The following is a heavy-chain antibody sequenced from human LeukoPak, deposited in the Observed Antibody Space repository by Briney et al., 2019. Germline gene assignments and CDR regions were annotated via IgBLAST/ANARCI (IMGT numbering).Heavy chain of an antibody. V-gene: IGHV4-59*08. CDR2: IYCSGST. J-gene: IGHJ4*02. CDR3: AKYYDFWSGYYVFDY. Sequence: SETLSLTCTVSGGSISSYYWSWIRQPPGKGLECIGYIYCSGSTNYNPSLKSRVTISVDTSKNQFSLKLSSVTAADTAVYYCAKYYDFWSGYYVFDYWGQGTLVTVSS. D-gene: IGHD3-3*01. CDR1: GGSISSYY.